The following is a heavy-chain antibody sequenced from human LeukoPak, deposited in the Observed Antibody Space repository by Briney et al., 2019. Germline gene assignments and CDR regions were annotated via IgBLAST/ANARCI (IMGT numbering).Heavy chain of an antibody. CDR2: IYTSGST. CDR3: ARYNWNYGLAFDY. D-gene: IGHD1-7*01. J-gene: IGHJ4*02. CDR1: GGSISSYY. Sequence: SETLSLTCTVSGGSISSYYWSWIRQPPGKGLEWIGYIYTSGSTNYNPSLESRVTMSEDTSKNQFSLKLSSVTAADTAVYYCARYNWNYGLAFDYWGQGTLVIVSS. V-gene: IGHV4-4*09.